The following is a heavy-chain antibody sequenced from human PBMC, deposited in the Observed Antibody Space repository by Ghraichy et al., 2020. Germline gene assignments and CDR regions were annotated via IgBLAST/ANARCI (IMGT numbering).Heavy chain of an antibody. V-gene: IGHV3-30*18. J-gene: IGHJ4*02. Sequence: GGSLRLSCAASGFTFSSYGMHWVRQAPGKGLEWVAVISYDGSNKYYADSVKGRFTISRDNSKNTLYLQMNSLRAEDTAVYYCAKAPYGSGSYPAGRFDYWGQGTLVTVSS. D-gene: IGHD3-10*01. CDR1: GFTFSSYG. CDR3: AKAPYGSGSYPAGRFDY. CDR2: ISYDGSNK.